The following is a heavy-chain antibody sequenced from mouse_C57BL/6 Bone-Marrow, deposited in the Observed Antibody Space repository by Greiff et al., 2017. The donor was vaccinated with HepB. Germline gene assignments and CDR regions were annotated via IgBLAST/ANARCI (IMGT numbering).Heavy chain of an antibody. CDR1: GYAFSSSW. D-gene: IGHD2-5*01. Sequence: QVQLKESGPELVKPGASVKISCKASGYAFSSSWMNWVKQRPGKGLEWIGRIYPGDGDTNYNGKFKGKATLTADKSSSTAYMQLSSLTSEDSAVYFCARSKFSNYVAYWGQGTLVTVSA. V-gene: IGHV1-82*01. CDR2: IYPGDGDT. J-gene: IGHJ3*01. CDR3: ARSKFSNYVAY.